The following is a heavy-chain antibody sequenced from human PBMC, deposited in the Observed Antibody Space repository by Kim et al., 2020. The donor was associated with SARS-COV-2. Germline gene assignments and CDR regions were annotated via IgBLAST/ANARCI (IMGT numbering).Heavy chain of an antibody. V-gene: IGHV3-30*18. D-gene: IGHD3-3*01. CDR1: GFSFSSYG. CDR2: ISHDGRNK. Sequence: GGSLRLSCAASGFSFSSYGMHWVRQAPGKGLEWVALISHDGRNKYYTDSVKGRFTISRDRSENTLYLEMNSLRTEDTAVYFCAKDGPVQSNYYYDDFFDSWGQGTLVTVSP. CDR3: AKDGPVQSNYYYDDFFDS. J-gene: IGHJ5*01.